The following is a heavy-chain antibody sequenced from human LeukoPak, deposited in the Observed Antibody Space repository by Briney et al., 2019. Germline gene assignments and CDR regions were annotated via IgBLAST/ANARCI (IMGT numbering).Heavy chain of an antibody. V-gene: IGHV4-4*07. D-gene: IGHD6-19*01. CDR3: AGRAQTTGWSFDY. CDR1: GGSISSYY. J-gene: IGHJ4*02. CDR2: IHTSGST. Sequence: SGTLSLTCIVSGGSISSYYWSWIRQPAGKGLEWIGQIHTSGSTNCNPSLKSRVAMSVDTSKNQFSLELSSVTAADTAVYYCAGRAQTTGWSFDYWGQGALVTVSP.